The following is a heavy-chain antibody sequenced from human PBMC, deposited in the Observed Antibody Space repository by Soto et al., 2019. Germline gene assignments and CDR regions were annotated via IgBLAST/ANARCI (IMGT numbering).Heavy chain of an antibody. CDR2: IDPSDSYT. D-gene: IGHD2-2*01. Sequence: PGESLKISCKGSGYSFTSYWISWVRQMPGKGLEWMGRIDPSDSYTNYSPSFQGHVTISADKSISTAYLQWSSLKDSDTAMYYCARRIGDCSSTRCFDAFDIWGRETMVTVSS. CDR1: GYSFTSYW. CDR3: ARRIGDCSSTRCFDAFDI. J-gene: IGHJ3*02. V-gene: IGHV5-10-1*01.